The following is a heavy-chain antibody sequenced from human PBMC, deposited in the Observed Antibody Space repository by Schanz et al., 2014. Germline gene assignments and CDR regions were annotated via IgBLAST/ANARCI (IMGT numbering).Heavy chain of an antibody. Sequence: QVQLVQSGAEVKKPGSSVKVSCKASGGTFSSYTISWVRQAPGHGLEWLGWMNPNSGNPGFAQKFRGRVTMTRNTSMSTAYIELHILTSEDTAVYYCARRNFYDKSAAFDYWGQGSLVTVSS. CDR1: GGTFSSYT. CDR3: ARRNFYDKSAAFDY. D-gene: IGHD3-9*01. CDR2: MNPNSGNP. V-gene: IGHV1-8*02. J-gene: IGHJ4*02.